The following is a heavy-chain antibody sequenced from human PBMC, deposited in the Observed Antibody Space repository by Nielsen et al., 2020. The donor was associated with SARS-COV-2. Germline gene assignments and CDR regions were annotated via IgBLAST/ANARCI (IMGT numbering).Heavy chain of an antibody. CDR3: ARHHPVHGEYYYYGMDV. CDR1: GGSISSGDYF. V-gene: IGHV4-30-4*01. D-gene: IGHD1-1*01. Sequence: SETLSLTCTVSGGSISSGDYFWSWIRQPPGKGLEWIGYISYSGSTYYNPSLKSRVTISVDTSKNQFSLKLRSVTAADTAVYYCARHHPVHGEYYYYGMDVWGQGTTVTVSS. J-gene: IGHJ6*02. CDR2: ISYSGST.